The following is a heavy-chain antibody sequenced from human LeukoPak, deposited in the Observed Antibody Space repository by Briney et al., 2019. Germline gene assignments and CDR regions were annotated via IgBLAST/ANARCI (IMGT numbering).Heavy chain of an antibody. V-gene: IGHV1-2*02. CDR1: GYTFTGYY. Sequence: ASVKVSCKASGYTFTGYYMHWVRQAPGQGLDWMGWINPNSRGTYYAQRFQGRVTMTRDTSITPAYMELSRLRSDDSAVYYCARKGTSFDYWGQGALVTVSS. J-gene: IGHJ4*02. CDR3: ARKGTSFDY. CDR2: INPNSRGT.